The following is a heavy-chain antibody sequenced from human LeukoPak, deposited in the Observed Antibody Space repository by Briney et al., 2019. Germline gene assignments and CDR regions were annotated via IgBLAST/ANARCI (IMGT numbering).Heavy chain of an antibody. CDR2: ISAYNGNT. D-gene: IGHD3-16*01. Sequence: ASVKVSCKASGYTFTSYGISWVRQAPGQGLEWMGWISAYNGNTNYAQKLQGRVTMTTDTSTSTAYMELRSLRSDDTAVYYCARVLSFSGYNYYYMDVWGKGTTVTVSS. J-gene: IGHJ6*03. CDR3: ARVLSFSGYNYYYMDV. CDR1: GYTFTSYG. V-gene: IGHV1-18*01.